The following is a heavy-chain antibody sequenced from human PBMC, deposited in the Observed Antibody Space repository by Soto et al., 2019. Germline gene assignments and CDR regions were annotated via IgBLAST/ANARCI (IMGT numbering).Heavy chain of an antibody. Sequence: GASVQVSCKASGNTFTGYYMQWVRQAPGQGLEWMGWINPKSGGTNYAQKFQGRVTLTRDTSISTAYLEVSRLRADDTAVYFCARDHSPVTNDVVDNDICNDVLDDGTTIT. V-gene: IGHV1-2*02. CDR2: INPKSGGT. CDR1: GNTFTGYY. CDR3: ARDHSPVTNDVVDNDICNDV. J-gene: IGHJ6*02. D-gene: IGHD2-21*01.